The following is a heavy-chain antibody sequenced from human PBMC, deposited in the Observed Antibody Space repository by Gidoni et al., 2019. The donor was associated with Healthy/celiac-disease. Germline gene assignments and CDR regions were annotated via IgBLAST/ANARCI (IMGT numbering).Heavy chain of an antibody. Sequence: QVQLVQSGAEVKKPGASVKVSCRASGNTFTSCAMHWVRQAPGQRLEWMGWINAGNGNTKYSQKFQGRVTITRDTSASTAYMELSSLRSEDTAVYYCARRIVAAAGSWVNAFDIWGQGTMVTVSS. CDR2: INAGNGNT. CDR1: GNTFTSCA. J-gene: IGHJ3*02. CDR3: ARRIVAAAGSWVNAFDI. D-gene: IGHD6-13*01. V-gene: IGHV1-3*01.